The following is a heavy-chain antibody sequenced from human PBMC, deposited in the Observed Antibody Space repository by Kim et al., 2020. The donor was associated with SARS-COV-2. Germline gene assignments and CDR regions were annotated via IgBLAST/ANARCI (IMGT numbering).Heavy chain of an antibody. V-gene: IGHV4-34*01. CDR1: GGSFSGYY. D-gene: IGHD3-10*01. J-gene: IGHJ4*02. Sequence: SETLSLTCAVYGGSFSGYYWSWIRQPPGKGLEWIGEINHSGSTNYNPSLKSRVTISVDTSKNQFSLKLSSVTAADTAVYYCARGRGVRPGPYFDYWGQGTLVTVSS. CDR3: ARGRGVRPGPYFDY. CDR2: INHSGST.